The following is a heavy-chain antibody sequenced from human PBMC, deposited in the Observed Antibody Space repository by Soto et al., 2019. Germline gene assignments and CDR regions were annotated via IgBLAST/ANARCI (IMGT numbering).Heavy chain of an antibody. Sequence: HPRGSLGLSCAASGFTFDDYAMHWVRQAPGKGLEWVSGISWNSGSIGYADSVKGRFTISRDNAKNSLYLQMNSLRAEDTALYYCAKDMGLIWFGELYGAFDSWGQGRMVTVSS. CDR1: GFTFDDYA. CDR3: AKDMGLIWFGELYGAFDS. CDR2: ISWNSGSI. V-gene: IGHV3-9*01. D-gene: IGHD3-10*01. J-gene: IGHJ3*02.